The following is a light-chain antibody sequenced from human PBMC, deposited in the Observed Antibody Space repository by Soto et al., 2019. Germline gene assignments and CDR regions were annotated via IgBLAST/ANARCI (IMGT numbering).Light chain of an antibody. Sequence: QSVLTQPPSVSGAPGQRVTISCTGSSSNIGAGYDVHWYQQLRGTAPKLLIYGNSNRPSGVPDRFSGSKSGTSASLAITGLQAEDEADYYCQSYHSSLSGYVFGTGTKLTVL. CDR1: SSNIGAGYD. J-gene: IGLJ1*01. CDR3: QSYHSSLSGYV. CDR2: GNS. V-gene: IGLV1-40*01.